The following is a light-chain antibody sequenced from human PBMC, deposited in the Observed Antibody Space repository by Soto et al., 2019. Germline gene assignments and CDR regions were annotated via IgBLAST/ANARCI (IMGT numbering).Light chain of an antibody. CDR3: AAWDDSLNGLYV. Sequence: QSALTQPPSASGSPGQSVTISCTGTYSDIGAYNYVSWYQQLPGTAPKLLIYSNNQRPSGVPDRFSGSKSGTSASLAISGLQSEDEADYYCAAWDDSLNGLYVFGTGTKVTVL. J-gene: IGLJ1*01. V-gene: IGLV1-44*01. CDR1: YSDIGAYNY. CDR2: SNN.